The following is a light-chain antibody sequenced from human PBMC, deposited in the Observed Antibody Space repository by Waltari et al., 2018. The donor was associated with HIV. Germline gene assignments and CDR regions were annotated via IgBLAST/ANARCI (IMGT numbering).Light chain of an antibody. Sequence: IQMTQSPSPLSASVGDSVSITCRASQTVTNKVNWYQQKPGKAPEVLIYDASTLQSGVPSRFRGGGSGTDFTLTITSLQPDEFATYFCQQSYRSPLTFGPGTKVDVK. J-gene: IGKJ3*01. CDR1: QTVTNK. CDR2: DAS. V-gene: IGKV1-39*01. CDR3: QQSYRSPLT.